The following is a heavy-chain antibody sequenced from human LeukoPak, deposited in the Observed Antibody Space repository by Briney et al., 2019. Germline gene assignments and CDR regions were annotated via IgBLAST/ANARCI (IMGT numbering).Heavy chain of an antibody. J-gene: IGHJ4*02. CDR1: GYTFTSYG. Sequence: ASVKVSCKASGYTFTSYGISWVRQAPGQGLEWMGWISAYNGNTNYAQKLQGRVTMTTDTSTSTAYMELRSLRSDDTAVYYCARESASSLVRGVIGYWGPGTLVTVSS. CDR2: ISAYNGNT. V-gene: IGHV1-18*01. D-gene: IGHD3-10*01. CDR3: ARESASSLVRGVIGY.